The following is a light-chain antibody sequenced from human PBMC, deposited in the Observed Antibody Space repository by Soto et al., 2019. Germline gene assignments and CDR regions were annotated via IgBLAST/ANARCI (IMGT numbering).Light chain of an antibody. V-gene: IGLV2-14*03. CDR2: DVT. J-gene: IGLJ2*01. CDR3: TSYTSDSSVI. Sequence: QSVLTQPASVSGSPGQSVTISCTGTSSDIGGYRYVSWYQQRPGKAPKLMIHDVTNRPSGVSDRFSGSKSGNTASLTISGLQAEDGADYYCTSYTSDSSVIFGGGTKLTVL. CDR1: SSDIGGYRY.